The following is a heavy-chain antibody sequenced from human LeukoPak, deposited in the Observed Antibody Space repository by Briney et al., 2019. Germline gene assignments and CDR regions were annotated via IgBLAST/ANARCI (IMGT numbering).Heavy chain of an antibody. CDR2: IYSGGST. J-gene: IGHJ4*02. Sequence: GSMRLSSAASGFPVSSNYMSWVRPAPGKGLEWVSAIYSGGSTYYADSVKGRFTISRDNSKNTLYLQMNSLRAEDTAVYYCARAKRMELYYFDYWGQGTLVTVSS. D-gene: IGHD3-10*01. V-gene: IGHV3-53*01. CDR1: GFPVSSNY. CDR3: ARAKRMELYYFDY.